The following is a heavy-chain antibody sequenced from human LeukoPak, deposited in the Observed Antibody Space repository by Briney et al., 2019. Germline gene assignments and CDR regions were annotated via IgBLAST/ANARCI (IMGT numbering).Heavy chain of an antibody. D-gene: IGHD3-22*01. CDR2: IIPIFGIA. V-gene: IGHV1-69*04. CDR3: ARPYYYDSSGYYYFDY. J-gene: IGHJ4*02. Sequence: GASVKVSCKASGGTFSSYAISWVRQALGQGLEWMGRIIPIFGIANYAQKFQGRVTITADKSTSTAYMELSSLRSEDTAVYYCARPYYYDSSGYYYFDYWGQGTLVTVSS. CDR1: GGTFSSYA.